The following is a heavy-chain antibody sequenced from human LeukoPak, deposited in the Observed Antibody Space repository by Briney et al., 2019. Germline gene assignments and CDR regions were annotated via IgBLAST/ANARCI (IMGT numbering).Heavy chain of an antibody. Sequence: GPSLRLSCAASGFTFSSYSMNWVRQDPGKGLEWVSSISSSSSYIYYADSVKGRFTISRDNAKNSLYLQMNSLRAEDTAVYYCARERTSSSWYEFDYWGQGTLVTVSS. CDR1: GFTFSSYS. D-gene: IGHD6-13*01. V-gene: IGHV3-21*01. J-gene: IGHJ4*02. CDR3: ARERTSSSWYEFDY. CDR2: ISSSSSYI.